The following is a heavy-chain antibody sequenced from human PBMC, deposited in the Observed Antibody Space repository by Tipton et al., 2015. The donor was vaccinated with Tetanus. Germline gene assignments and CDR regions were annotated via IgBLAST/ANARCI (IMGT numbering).Heavy chain of an antibody. CDR3: ARARSDIVVVPAAMNWFDP. J-gene: IGHJ5*02. CDR1: GGSISSGGYY. Sequence: LRLSCTVSGGSISSGGYYWSWIRQHPGKGLEWIGYIYYSGSTYYNPSLKSRVTISVDTSKNQFSLKLSSVTAADTAVYYCARARSDIVVVPAAMNWFDPWGQGTLVTVSS. V-gene: IGHV4-31*03. CDR2: IYYSGST. D-gene: IGHD2-2*01.